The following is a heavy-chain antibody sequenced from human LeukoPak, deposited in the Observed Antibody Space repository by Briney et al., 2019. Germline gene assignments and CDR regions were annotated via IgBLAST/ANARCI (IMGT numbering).Heavy chain of an antibody. Sequence: SETLSLTCAVYGGSFSGYYWSWIRQPPGKGLEGIGEINHSGGTNYNPSLKSRVTISVDTSKNQFSLKLSYVTAADTDVYYCARGPPRPYCSSTSCSPRTLDYWGQGTLVTVSS. D-gene: IGHD2-2*01. J-gene: IGHJ4*02. CDR2: INHSGGT. CDR3: ARGPPRPYCSSTSCSPRTLDY. CDR1: GGSFSGYY. V-gene: IGHV4-34*01.